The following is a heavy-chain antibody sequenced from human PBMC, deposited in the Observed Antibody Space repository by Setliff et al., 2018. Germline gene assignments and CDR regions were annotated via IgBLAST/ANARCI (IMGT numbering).Heavy chain of an antibody. D-gene: IGHD4-17*01. J-gene: IGHJ4*02. V-gene: IGHV4-39*01. CDR1: GGSISISGYF. CDR3: ARTIYGDCPVD. CDR2: TSYSGTT. Sequence: PSETLSLTCTVSGGSISISGYFWGWIRQPPGKGLEWIGSTSYSGTTYSNSSLKSRLSISVDTSKNQFSLRLTSVTAADTAVYYCARTIYGDCPVDWGQGTLVTVSS.